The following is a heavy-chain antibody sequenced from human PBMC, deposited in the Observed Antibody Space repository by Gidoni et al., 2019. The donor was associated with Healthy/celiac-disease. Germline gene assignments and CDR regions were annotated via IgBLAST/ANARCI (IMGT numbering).Heavy chain of an antibody. J-gene: IGHJ4*02. CDR2: INNSGST. V-gene: IGHV4-34*01. D-gene: IGHD5-18*01. CDR3: ARGRGGYSFDLDY. Sequence: LSLTCAVYGGSFSGYYWSWIRQPPGKGLEWIGEINNSGSTNYNPSLKSRVTISVDTSKNQFSLKLSSVTAADTAVYYCARGRGGYSFDLDYWGQGTLVTVSS. CDR1: GGSFSGYY.